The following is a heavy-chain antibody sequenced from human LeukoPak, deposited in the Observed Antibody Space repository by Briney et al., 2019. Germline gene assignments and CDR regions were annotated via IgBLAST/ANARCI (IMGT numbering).Heavy chain of an antibody. CDR1: GFTFSSYS. CDR2: ISSSSSYI. V-gene: IGHV3-21*01. J-gene: IGHJ4*02. Sequence: GGSLRLSCAASGFTFSSYSMNSVRQAPGKGLEWVSSISSSSSYIYYADSVKGRFTISRDNAKNSLYLQMNSLRAEDTAVYYCARGRAVYLSRTSCRSESFDYWGQGTLVTVSS. CDR3: ARGRAVYLSRTSCRSESFDY. D-gene: IGHD2-2*01.